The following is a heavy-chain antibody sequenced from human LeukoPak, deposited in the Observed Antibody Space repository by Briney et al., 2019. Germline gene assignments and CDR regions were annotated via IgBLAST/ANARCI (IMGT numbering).Heavy chain of an antibody. J-gene: IGHJ4*02. CDR3: ARGLKSGSYSYFDY. CDR1: GGSFSGYY. V-gene: IGHV4-34*01. D-gene: IGHD1-26*01. CDR2: INHSGST. Sequence: SETLSLTCAVCGGSFSGYYWSWIRQPPGKGLEWIGEINHSGSTNYNPSLKGRVTISVDTSKNQFSLKLSSVTAADTAVYYCARGLKSGSYSYFDYWGQGTLVTVSS.